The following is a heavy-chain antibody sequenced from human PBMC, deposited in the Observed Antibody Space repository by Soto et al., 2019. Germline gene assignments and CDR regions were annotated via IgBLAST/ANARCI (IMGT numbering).Heavy chain of an antibody. V-gene: IGHV4-34*02. D-gene: IGHD3-9*01. Sequence: QVQLQQWGAGLLKPSETLSLTCAVSGGSFSGYYWNWIRQPPGKGLEWIGEIDHSGSTTYNPSLKSRVTISVDPSKRDMSLTLTSVTAADTAVYYCAGETSDYDFLTAPTTFDFWGQGTMVTVSS. J-gene: IGHJ3*01. CDR1: GGSFSGYY. CDR2: IDHSGST. CDR3: AGETSDYDFLTAPTTFDF.